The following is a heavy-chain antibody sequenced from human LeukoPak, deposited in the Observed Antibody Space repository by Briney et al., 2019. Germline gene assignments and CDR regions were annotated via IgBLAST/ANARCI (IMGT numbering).Heavy chain of an antibody. J-gene: IGHJ3*02. V-gene: IGHV3-21*01. Sequence: GGSLRLSCAASGFTFSSYSMNWVRQAPGKGLEWVSSISSSSSYIYYADSVKGRFTISRDNAKNSLYLQMNSLRAEDTAVYYCARDRGCSYVAFDIWGQGTMVTVSS. CDR1: GFTFSSYS. CDR2: ISSSSSYI. D-gene: IGHD5-18*01. CDR3: ARDRGCSYVAFDI.